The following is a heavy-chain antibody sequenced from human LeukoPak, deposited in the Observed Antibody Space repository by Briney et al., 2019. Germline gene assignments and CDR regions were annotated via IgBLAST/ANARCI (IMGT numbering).Heavy chain of an antibody. CDR1: GGSISSGGYY. Sequence: SQTPSLTCTVSGGSISSGGYYWSWIRQHPGKGLEWIGYIYYSGSTYYNPSLKSRVTISVDTSKNQFSLKLSSVTAADTAVYYCARDSSLSRGAIDYWGQGTLVTVSS. J-gene: IGHJ4*02. CDR3: ARDSSLSRGAIDY. D-gene: IGHD3-10*01. CDR2: IYYSGST. V-gene: IGHV4-31*03.